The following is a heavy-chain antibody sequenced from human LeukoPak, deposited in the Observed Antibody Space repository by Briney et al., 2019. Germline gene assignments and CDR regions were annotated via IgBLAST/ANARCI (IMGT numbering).Heavy chain of an antibody. CDR2: INTNTGSP. Sequence: ASVKVSCKASGYAFSNYALNWVRQAPGQGLEWMGWINTNTGSPTYAQGFTGRFVFSLDTSASTAYLQISSLKADDTAVYYCARGASIFRGVIWPEPDDYWGQGTLVTV. D-gene: IGHD3-10*01. CDR1: GYAFSNYA. CDR3: ARGASIFRGVIWPEPDDY. J-gene: IGHJ4*02. V-gene: IGHV7-4-1*02.